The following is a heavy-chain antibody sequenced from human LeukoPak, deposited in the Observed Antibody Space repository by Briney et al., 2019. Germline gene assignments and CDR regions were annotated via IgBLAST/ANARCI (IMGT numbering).Heavy chain of an antibody. V-gene: IGHV4-39*01. CDR3: ASEAPLYYDFWSGFDPGNFDY. CDR1: GGSISSSSYY. J-gene: IGHJ4*02. CDR2: IYYSGST. D-gene: IGHD3-3*01. Sequence: PSETLSPTCTVSGGSISSSSYYWGWIRQPPGKGPEWIGSIYYSGSTYYNPSLKSRVTISVDTSKNQFSLKLSSVTAADTTVYYCASEAPLYYDFWSGFDPGNFDYWGQGTLVTVSS.